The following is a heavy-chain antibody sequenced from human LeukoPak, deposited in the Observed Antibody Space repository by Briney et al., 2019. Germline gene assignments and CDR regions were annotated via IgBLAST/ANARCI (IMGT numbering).Heavy chain of an antibody. CDR1: GFTFSSYA. CDR2: ISYDGSNK. J-gene: IGHJ4*02. CDR3: AGDREEGSYSLDY. Sequence: PGRSLRLSCAASGFTFSSYAMHWVRQAPGKGLEWVAVISYDGSNKYYADSVKGRFTISRDNSKNTLYLQMNSLRAEDTAVYYCAGDREEGSYSLDYWGQGTLVTVSS. V-gene: IGHV3-30-3*01. D-gene: IGHD1-26*01.